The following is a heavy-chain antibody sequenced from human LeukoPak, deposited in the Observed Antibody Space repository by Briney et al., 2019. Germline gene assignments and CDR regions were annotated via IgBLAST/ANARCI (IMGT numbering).Heavy chain of an antibody. CDR2: MTPNTGKT. V-gene: IGHV1-8*01. CDR1: GYTFTNYD. CDR3: ARAPGTMIDLQLDY. D-gene: IGHD3-22*01. J-gene: IGHJ4*02. Sequence: ASVKVSCKTSGYTFTNYDIYWVRQAAGQGLEWVGRMTPNTGKTGYAQKFQGRLTITRDTSMNTVYMELSSLRSEDTAVYYCARAPGTMIDLQLDYWGQGTLVTVSS.